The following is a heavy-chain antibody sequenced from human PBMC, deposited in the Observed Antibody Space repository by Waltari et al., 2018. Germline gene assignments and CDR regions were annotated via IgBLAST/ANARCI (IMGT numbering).Heavy chain of an antibody. CDR3: ARLSILTPHY. V-gene: IGHV4-39*01. CDR2: IYYSGGT. CDR1: GGSISSTSYY. Sequence: QLQLQESGPGLVKPSETLSLICTVSGGSISSTSYYWGWIRQPPGKGLEWIGSIYYSGGTYYNPALKSRVTISVDTSKNQFSLKLSSVTAADTAVYYCARLSILTPHYWGQGSLVTVSS. D-gene: IGHD2-15*01. J-gene: IGHJ4*02.